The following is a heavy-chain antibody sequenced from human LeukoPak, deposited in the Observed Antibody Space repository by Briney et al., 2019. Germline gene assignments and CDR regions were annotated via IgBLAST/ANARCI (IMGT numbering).Heavy chain of an antibody. CDR2: INPSGGST. CDR3: ALFGNYDSSGYYWFDP. J-gene: IGHJ5*02. V-gene: IGHV1-46*01. CDR1: GYTFTSYY. Sequence: GASVKVSCKASGYTFTSYYMHWVRQAPGQGLEWMGIINPSGGSTSYAQKFQGRVTMTRDTSISTAYMELSRLRSDDTAVYYCALFGNYDSSGYYWFDPWGQGTLVTVSS. D-gene: IGHD3-22*01.